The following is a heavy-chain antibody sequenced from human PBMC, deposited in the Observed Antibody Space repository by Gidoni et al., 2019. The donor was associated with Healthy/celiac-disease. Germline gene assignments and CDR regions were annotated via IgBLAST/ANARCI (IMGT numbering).Heavy chain of an antibody. Sequence: QVQLVESGGGVVQPGRSLRLSCAASGFTFRTYCMHWVRQAPGKGLEWVAVISYDGSNKYYADSVKGRFTISRDNSKNTLYLQMNSLRAEDTAVYYCAPPPGAKWELPPGAFDIWGQGTMVTVSS. CDR3: APPPGAKWELPPGAFDI. CDR2: ISYDGSNK. V-gene: IGHV3-30*03. CDR1: GFTFRTYC. D-gene: IGHD1-26*01. J-gene: IGHJ3*02.